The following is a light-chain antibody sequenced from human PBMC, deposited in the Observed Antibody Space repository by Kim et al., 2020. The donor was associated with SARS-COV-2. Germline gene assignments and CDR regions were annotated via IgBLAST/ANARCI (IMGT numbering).Light chain of an antibody. J-gene: IGKJ4*01. CDR1: QNINNW. V-gene: IGKV1-5*01. CDR3: QQYNNYPPA. CDR2: GAS. Sequence: DIQMTQSPSTLSASVGDRVTITCRASQNINNWLAWYQQKPGKAPKLLIYGASTLRSGVPSRFSGSGSGTEFTLTISSLQPDDFATYYCQQYNNYPPAFGEGTKVDIK.